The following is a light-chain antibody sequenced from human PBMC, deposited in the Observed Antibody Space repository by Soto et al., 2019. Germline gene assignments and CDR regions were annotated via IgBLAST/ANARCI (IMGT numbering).Light chain of an antibody. CDR3: QQRSNCPLNT. V-gene: IGKV3D-20*02. J-gene: IGKJ5*01. Sequence: EFVLTQSPGTLSLSPGERATLSCRASQTVRNNYLAWSQQKPGQAPRLLXYDASSRATGIPGRFSRGGSGTDFXXNISSLEAEDFAVYYCQQRSNCPLNTFGQGTRLAIK. CDR2: DAS. CDR1: QTVRNNY.